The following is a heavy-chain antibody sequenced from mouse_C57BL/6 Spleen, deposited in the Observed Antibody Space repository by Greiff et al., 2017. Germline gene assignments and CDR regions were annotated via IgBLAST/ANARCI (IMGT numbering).Heavy chain of an antibody. CDR2: INPSTGGT. CDR3: ARSDGYYWYFDV. CDR1: GYSFTGYY. D-gene: IGHD2-3*01. J-gene: IGHJ1*03. V-gene: IGHV1-42*01. Sequence: EVHLVESGPELVKPGASVKISCKASGYSFTGYYMNWVKQSPEKSLEWIGEINPSTGGTTYNQKFKAKATLTVDKSSSTAYMQLKSLTSEDSAVYYCARSDGYYWYFDVWGTGTTVTVSS.